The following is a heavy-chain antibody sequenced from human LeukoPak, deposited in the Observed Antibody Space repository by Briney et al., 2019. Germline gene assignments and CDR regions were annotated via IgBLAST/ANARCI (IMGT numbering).Heavy chain of an antibody. V-gene: IGHV3-33*01. CDR1: GFTFSSYG. D-gene: IGHD3-22*01. J-gene: IGHJ4*02. CDR3: ARDGYYYDSSGYPYYFDY. CDR2: IWYDGSNK. Sequence: GGSLRLSCAASGFTFSSYGMHWVRQAPAKGLEWVAVIWYDGSNKYYADSVKGRFTISRDNSKNTLYLQMNSLRAEDTAVYYCARDGYYYDSSGYPYYFDYWGQGTLVTVSS.